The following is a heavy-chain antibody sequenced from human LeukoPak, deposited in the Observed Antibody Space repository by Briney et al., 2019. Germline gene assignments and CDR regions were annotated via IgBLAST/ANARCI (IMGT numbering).Heavy chain of an antibody. CDR2: ISYDGSNK. D-gene: IGHD1-26*01. V-gene: IGHV3-30*03. J-gene: IGHJ4*02. CDR3: VVGATHDY. Sequence: GRSLRLSCAASGFTFSSYGMHWVRQAPGKGLEWVAVISYDGSNKYYADSVKGRFTISRDNSKNTLYLQMNSLRAEDTAVYYCVVGATHDYWGQGTLVTVSS. CDR1: GFTFSSYG.